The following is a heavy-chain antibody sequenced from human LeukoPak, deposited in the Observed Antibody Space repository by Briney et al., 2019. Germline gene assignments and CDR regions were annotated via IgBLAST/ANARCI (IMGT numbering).Heavy chain of an antibody. D-gene: IGHD3-3*01. V-gene: IGHV1-2*06. J-gene: IGHJ6*02. CDR3: ARTEVLRFLEWPANYYYGMDV. CDR1: GYTFTSYY. Sequence: ASVKVSCKASGYTFTSYYMHWVRQAPGQGLEWMGRINPNSGGTNYAQKFQGRVTMTRDTSISTAYMELSRLRSDDTAVYYCARTEVLRFLEWPANYYYGMDVWGQGTTVTVSS. CDR2: INPNSGGT.